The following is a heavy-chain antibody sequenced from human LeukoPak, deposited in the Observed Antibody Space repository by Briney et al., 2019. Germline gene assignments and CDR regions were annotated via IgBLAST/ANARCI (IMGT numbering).Heavy chain of an antibody. Sequence: GGSLRLSCAASGFTFILFSISWVRQAPGKGLEWVSYISTGSDVIYYADSVRGRFSISRDDASNSVSLQMNSLRADDTAVYYCARDVGYCSGGSCYRWFASWGQGSLVTVSS. V-gene: IGHV3-48*01. J-gene: IGHJ5*01. CDR3: ARDVGYCSGGSCYRWFAS. CDR1: GFTFILFS. D-gene: IGHD2-15*01. CDR2: ISTGSDVI.